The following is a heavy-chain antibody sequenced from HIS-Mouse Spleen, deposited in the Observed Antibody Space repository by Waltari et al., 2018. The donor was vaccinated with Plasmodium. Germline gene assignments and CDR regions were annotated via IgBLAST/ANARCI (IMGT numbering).Heavy chain of an antibody. CDR1: GGSFSGYY. J-gene: IGHJ5*02. CDR3: ARDPQDSVAAAGTRSWFDP. Sequence: QVQLQQWGAGLLKPSETLSLTCAVYGGSFSGYYWSWIRQPPGKGLAWIGEINHSGSTNYNPSLKSRVTISVDTSKNQFSLKLSSVTAADTAVYYCARDPQDSVAAAGTRSWFDPWGQGTLVTVSS. V-gene: IGHV4-34*01. CDR2: INHSGST. D-gene: IGHD6-13*01.